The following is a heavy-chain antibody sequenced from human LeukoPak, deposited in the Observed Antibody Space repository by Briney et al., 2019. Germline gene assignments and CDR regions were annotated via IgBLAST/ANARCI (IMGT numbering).Heavy chain of an antibody. D-gene: IGHD6-19*01. V-gene: IGHV1-8*01. J-gene: IGHJ3*02. CDR1: GYTFTSYD. Sequence: ASVKVSCKASGYTFTSYDINWVRQATGQGLEWMGCMNPNSGNTGYAQKFQGRVTMTRNTSISTAYMELSSLRSEDTAVYYCARGGWLVQGLHAFDIWGQGSMVTVSS. CDR2: MNPNSGNT. CDR3: ARGGWLVQGLHAFDI.